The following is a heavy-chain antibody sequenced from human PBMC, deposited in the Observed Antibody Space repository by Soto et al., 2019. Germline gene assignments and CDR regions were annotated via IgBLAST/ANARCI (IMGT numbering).Heavy chain of an antibody. Sequence: EVQLVESGGGLVKPGVSLRLSCAASGFTFSNAWMNWYRQAPGKGLEWVGRIKSKTDGGTTDYAAPVKSRFTISRDDSKNTLYLQMNSLKTVDTAVYYCTTDWVAVAGDVWGQGTTVTVSS. D-gene: IGHD6-19*01. CDR2: IKSKTDGGTT. CDR3: TTDWVAVAGDV. V-gene: IGHV3-15*07. CDR1: GFTFSNAW. J-gene: IGHJ6*02.